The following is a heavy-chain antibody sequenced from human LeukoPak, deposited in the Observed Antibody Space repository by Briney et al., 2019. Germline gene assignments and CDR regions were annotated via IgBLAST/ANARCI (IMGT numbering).Heavy chain of an antibody. CDR1: GFTFSSYA. CDR3: AKDSSSSNYYYGMDV. Sequence: GGSLRLSCAASGFTFSSYAMNWVRQAPGKGLEWVSTISGSAGNTYYGDSVKGRFTISRDNSKNMLFLQMNSLRAADTAVYYCAKDSSSSNYYYGMDVWGEGTTVTVSS. J-gene: IGHJ6*04. CDR2: ISGSAGNT. D-gene: IGHD6-6*01. V-gene: IGHV3-23*01.